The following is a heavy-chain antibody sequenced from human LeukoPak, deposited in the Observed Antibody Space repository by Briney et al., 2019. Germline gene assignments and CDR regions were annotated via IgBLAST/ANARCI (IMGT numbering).Heavy chain of an antibody. CDR1: GYTFTGYY. CDR3: ARVRGFAASYDAFDI. Sequence: GASVKVSCKASGYTFTGYYMHRVRQAPGQGLEWMGWINPNSGGTNYAQKFRGRVTMTRDTSISTAYMELSRLRSDDTAVHYCARVRGFAASYDAFDIWGQGTMVTVSS. J-gene: IGHJ3*02. V-gene: IGHV1-2*02. CDR2: INPNSGGT.